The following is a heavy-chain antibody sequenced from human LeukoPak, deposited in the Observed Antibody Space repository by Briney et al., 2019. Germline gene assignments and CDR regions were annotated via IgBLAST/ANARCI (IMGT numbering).Heavy chain of an antibody. CDR3: AKFYYGSGSYKEGFDY. J-gene: IGHJ4*02. Sequence: GSLRLSCAASGFIFSNFAMTWVRQAPGKGLEWVSGISGSGGSTYYADSVKGRFTISRDNSKNTLYLQMNSLRAEDTAVYYCAKFYYGSGSYKEGFDYWGQGTLVTVSS. CDR2: ISGSGGST. V-gene: IGHV3-23*01. D-gene: IGHD3-10*01. CDR1: GFIFSNFA.